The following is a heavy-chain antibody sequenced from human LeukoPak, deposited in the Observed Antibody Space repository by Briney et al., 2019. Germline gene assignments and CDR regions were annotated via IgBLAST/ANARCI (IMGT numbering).Heavy chain of an antibody. J-gene: IGHJ3*02. CDR1: GFTFSSYS. CDR2: ISIISSYI. V-gene: IGHV3-21*04. D-gene: IGHD1-26*01. CDR3: AKLSSGSYHPGGDAFDI. Sequence: KPGGSLRLSCAASGFTFSSYSMNWVRQAPGKGLEWVSSISIISSYIYYADSVKGRFTISRDNAKNSLYLQMNSLRAEDMALYYCAKLSSGSYHPGGDAFDIWGQGTMVTVSS.